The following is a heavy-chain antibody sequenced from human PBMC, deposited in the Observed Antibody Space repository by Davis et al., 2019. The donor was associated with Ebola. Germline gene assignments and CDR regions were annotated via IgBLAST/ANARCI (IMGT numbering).Heavy chain of an antibody. CDR2: ISTNGENT. CDR3: VKDTSNIWFDI. Sequence: GESLKISCSASGFTFSSYAMHWVRQAPGKGLGSVSRISTNGENTYYAESVKGRFTISRDNSKDTLYLQMRSLRTEDTAVYYCVKDTSNIWFDIWGQGTMVTVSS. V-gene: IGHV3-64D*06. CDR1: GFTFSSYA. J-gene: IGHJ3*02. D-gene: IGHD1-26*01.